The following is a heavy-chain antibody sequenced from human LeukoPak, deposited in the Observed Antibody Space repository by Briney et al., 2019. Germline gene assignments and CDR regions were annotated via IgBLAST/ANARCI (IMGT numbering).Heavy chain of an antibody. V-gene: IGHV5-51*01. CDR1: GYNFTNYW. J-gene: IGHJ4*02. CDR3: ARRRDGYNYVGTDY. Sequence: GESLKISCKGSGYNFTNYWIGWVRQMPGKGLEWMGIIYPGDSDTTYSPSFQGQVTISADKSISDAYLQWSSLKASDTAMYYCARRRDGYNYVGTDYWGQGTLVTVSS. D-gene: IGHD5-24*01. CDR2: IYPGDSDT.